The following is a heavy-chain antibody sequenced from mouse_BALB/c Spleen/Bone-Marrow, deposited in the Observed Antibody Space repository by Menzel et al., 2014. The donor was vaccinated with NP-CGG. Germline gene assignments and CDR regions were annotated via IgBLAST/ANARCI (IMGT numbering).Heavy chain of an antibody. CDR2: INPDSSTI. D-gene: IGHD2-3*01. CDR1: GFDFSRYW. V-gene: IGHV4-1*02. Sequence: DVQLQESGGGLVQPGGSLKLSCAASGFDFSRYWMSWVRQAPGKGLEWIGEINPDSSTINYTPSLKDKFIISRDNAKNTLYPQMSKVRSEDTALYYCAGLGYYGGFAYWGQGTLVTVSA. CDR3: AGLGYYGGFAY. J-gene: IGHJ3*01.